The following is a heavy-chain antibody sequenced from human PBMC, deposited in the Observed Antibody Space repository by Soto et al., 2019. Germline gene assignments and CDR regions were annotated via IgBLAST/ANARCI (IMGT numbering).Heavy chain of an antibody. CDR2: ISGYNGNT. CDR3: ARGGSSWSAEYYQH. J-gene: IGHJ1*01. Sequence: QVQLVQSGAEVKKPGASVKVSCKASGYTFTNYGITWVRQAPGQGPEWMGWISGYNGNTNYAQTLQGRVTMTTDTSTSTAYREVRSLRYDDTAVYYCARGGSSWSAEYYQHWGQGTLVIVSS. V-gene: IGHV1-18*01. CDR1: GYTFTNYG. D-gene: IGHD6-13*01.